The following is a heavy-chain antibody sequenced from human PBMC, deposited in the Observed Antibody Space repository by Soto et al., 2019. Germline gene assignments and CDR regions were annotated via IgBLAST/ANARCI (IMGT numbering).Heavy chain of an antibody. V-gene: IGHV4-39*01. D-gene: IGHD4-17*01. Sequence: PSETLSLTCTVSGGSISSSSYYWGWIRQPPGKGLEWIGSIYYSGSTYYNPSLKSRVTISVDTSKNQFSLKLSSVTAADTAVYYWARHNGDYDYWGQGTLVTVSS. CDR1: GGSISSSSYY. CDR3: ARHNGDYDY. J-gene: IGHJ4*02. CDR2: IYYSGST.